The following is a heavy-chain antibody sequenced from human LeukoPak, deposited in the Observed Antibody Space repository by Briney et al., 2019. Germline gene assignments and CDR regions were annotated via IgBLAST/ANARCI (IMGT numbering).Heavy chain of an antibody. D-gene: IGHD5-24*01. CDR2: IYHSGST. V-gene: IGHV4-38-2*01. CDR3: ARLMSTIDS. Sequence: RASETLSLTCAVSGYSISSGYYWGWTRQPPGKGLEWIGSIYHSGSTFYNPSLKSRVTISVDTSKNQFSLKLTSVTVADTAVYYCARLMSTIDSWGQGTLVTVSS. CDR1: GYSISSGYY. J-gene: IGHJ4*02.